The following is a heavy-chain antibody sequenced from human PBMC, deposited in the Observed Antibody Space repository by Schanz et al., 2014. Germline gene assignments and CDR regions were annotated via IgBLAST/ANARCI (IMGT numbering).Heavy chain of an antibody. CDR3: ARGGGPEDVFDI. J-gene: IGHJ3*02. CDR1: RSTFSSYT. D-gene: IGHD2-15*01. CDR2: IIPIHGIV. Sequence: QVQLVQSGAEVKKPGSSVKVSCKASRSTFSSYTISWVRQARGQGLEWMGRIIPIHGIVNYAQRFQDRVRITADKSTSTAYMELSSLRSDDTAVYYCARGGGPEDVFDIGGQGTILTVSS. V-gene: IGHV1-69*02.